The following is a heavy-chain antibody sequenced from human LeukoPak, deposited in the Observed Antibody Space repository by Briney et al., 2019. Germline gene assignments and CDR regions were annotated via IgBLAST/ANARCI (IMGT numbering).Heavy chain of an antibody. J-gene: IGHJ4*02. CDR3: AKEERRDGYNFDY. Sequence: GGTLRLSCAASGFTFSSYGMNWVRQAPGKGLEWVSAISGSGGSTYYADSVKGRFTISRDNSKNTLYLQMNSLRAEDTAVYYCAKEERRDGYNFDYWGQGTLVTVSS. CDR1: GFTFSSYG. D-gene: IGHD5-24*01. V-gene: IGHV3-23*01. CDR2: ISGSGGST.